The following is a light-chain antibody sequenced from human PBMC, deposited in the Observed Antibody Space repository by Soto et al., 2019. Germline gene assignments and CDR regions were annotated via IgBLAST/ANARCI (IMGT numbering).Light chain of an antibody. Sequence: QSVLTQPPSVSAAPGQKVTISCSGSSSNIGNNYVSWYQQLPGTAPKLLIYENNKRPSGIPDRFSGSKSGTSATLGITGLQTGDEADYYCGTWDSSLSAHAFGGGTKLTVL. J-gene: IGLJ2*01. CDR1: SSNIGNNY. CDR2: ENN. CDR3: GTWDSSLSAHA. V-gene: IGLV1-51*02.